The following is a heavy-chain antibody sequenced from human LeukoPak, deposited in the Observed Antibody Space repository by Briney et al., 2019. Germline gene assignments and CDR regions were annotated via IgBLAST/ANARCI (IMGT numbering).Heavy chain of an antibody. V-gene: IGHV4-39*07. CDR3: AREAPTMESGSYYGSGSYRGGFDY. CDR2: VYSSGST. J-gene: IGHJ4*02. CDR1: GGSIRSNTYY. Sequence: SETLSLTCTVSGGSIRSNTYYWVWIRQPPGKGLEWIGSVYSSGSTYYNPSLESRVTISVDTSKNQFSLKLSSVTAADTAVYYCAREAPTMESGSYYGSGSYRGGFDYWGQGTLVTVSS. D-gene: IGHD3-10*01.